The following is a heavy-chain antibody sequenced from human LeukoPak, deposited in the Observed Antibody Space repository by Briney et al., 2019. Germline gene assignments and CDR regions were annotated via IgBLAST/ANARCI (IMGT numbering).Heavy chain of an antibody. CDR3: ARVGSIAVAGNLDY. J-gene: IGHJ4*02. D-gene: IGHD6-19*01. CDR1: GGSISSSSYY. Sequence: SETLSLTCTVSGGSISSSSYYWGWIRQPPGKGLEWIGSIYYSGSTYYNPSLKSRVTISVDTSKNQFSLKLSSATAADTAVYYCARVGSIAVAGNLDYWGQGTLVTVSS. V-gene: IGHV4-39*07. CDR2: IYYSGST.